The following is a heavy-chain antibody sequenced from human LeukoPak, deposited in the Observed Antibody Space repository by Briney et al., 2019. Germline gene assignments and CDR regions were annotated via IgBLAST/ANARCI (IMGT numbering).Heavy chain of an antibody. J-gene: IGHJ4*02. D-gene: IGHD2-8*02. Sequence: PSETLSLTCTFYGGSFSSYYWSWVRQPPGKGLEWIGEINHSGSTTYNPSLRSRVTISVDTSKKHFSLKLTSVTAADTAVYFCAQTLEVSTITVHYWGQGTLVTVSS. CDR2: INHSGST. V-gene: IGHV4-34*01. CDR1: GGSFSSYY. CDR3: AQTLEVSTITVHY.